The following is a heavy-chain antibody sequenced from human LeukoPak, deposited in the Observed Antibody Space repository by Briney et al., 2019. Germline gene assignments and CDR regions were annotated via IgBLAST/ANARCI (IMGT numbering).Heavy chain of an antibody. CDR3: ARTAGERLVPPHWYFDL. CDR1: GGSFSGYY. CDR2: INHSGST. Sequence: SETLSLTCAVYGGSFSGYYWSWTRQPPGKGLEWIGEINHSGSTNYNPSLKSRVTISVDTSKNQFSLKLSSVTAADTAVYYCARTAGERLVPPHWYFDLWGRGTLVTVSS. D-gene: IGHD6-13*01. J-gene: IGHJ2*01. V-gene: IGHV4-34*01.